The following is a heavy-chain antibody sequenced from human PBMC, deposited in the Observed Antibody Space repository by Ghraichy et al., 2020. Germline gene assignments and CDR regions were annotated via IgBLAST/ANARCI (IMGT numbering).Heavy chain of an antibody. V-gene: IGHV4-34*01. D-gene: IGHD3-9*01. CDR1: GGSFSGYY. CDR3: ARGLKRYFDWLPPGNYGMDV. J-gene: IGHJ6*02. CDR2: INHSGST. Sequence: GSLSLTCAVYGGSFSGYYWSWIRQPPGKGLEWIGEINHSGSTNYNPSLKSRVTISVDTSKNQFSLKLSSVTAADTAVYYCARGLKRYFDWLPPGNYGMDVWGQGTTVTVSS.